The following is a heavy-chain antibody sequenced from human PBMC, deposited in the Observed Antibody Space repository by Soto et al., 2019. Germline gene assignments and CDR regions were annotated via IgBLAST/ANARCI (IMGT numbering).Heavy chain of an antibody. Sequence: GGSLRLSCAASGFTFSSYGMHWVRQAPGKGLEWVAVISYDGSNKYYADSVKGRFTISRDNSKNTLYLQMNSLRAEDTAVYYCARPTEDIVVVVAASAFDIWGQGTMVTVSS. J-gene: IGHJ3*02. CDR3: ARPTEDIVVVVAASAFDI. V-gene: IGHV3-30*03. D-gene: IGHD2-15*01. CDR2: ISYDGSNK. CDR1: GFTFSSYG.